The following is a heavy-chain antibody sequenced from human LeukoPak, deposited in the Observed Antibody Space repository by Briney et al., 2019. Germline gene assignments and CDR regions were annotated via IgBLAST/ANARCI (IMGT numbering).Heavy chain of an antibody. CDR3: ARGPSGGNTLWMDY. CDR1: GFTFSSYE. Sequence: GGSLRLSCAASGFTFSSYEMNWVRQAPGKGLECISYISSSGSTIYYADSVKGRFTISRDNAKNSLYLQMNSLRAEDTAVYYCARGPSGGNTLWMDYWGQGTLVTVSS. J-gene: IGHJ4*02. D-gene: IGHD2-21*01. CDR2: ISSSGSTI. V-gene: IGHV3-48*03.